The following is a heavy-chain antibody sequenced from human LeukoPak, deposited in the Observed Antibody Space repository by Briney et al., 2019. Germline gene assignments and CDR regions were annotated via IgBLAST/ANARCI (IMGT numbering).Heavy chain of an antibody. CDR1: GGSIRSGDYS. CDR2: IYYSGST. V-gene: IGHV4-31*03. D-gene: IGHD6-6*01. J-gene: IGHJ2*01. CDR3: ARSFVSSIAARHWYFDL. Sequence: SQTLSLTCTVSGGSIRSGDYSWNWIRQHPGKGLEWIGYIYYSGSTYYNPSLTSRVTMSVDTSKNQFSLKLSSVTTADTAVYYCARSFVSSIAARHWYFDLWGRGTRVTVSS.